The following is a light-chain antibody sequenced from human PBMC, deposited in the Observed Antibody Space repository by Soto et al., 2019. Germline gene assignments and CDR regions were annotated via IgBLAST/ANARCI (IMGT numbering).Light chain of an antibody. J-gene: IGLJ2*01. Sequence: QPVLTQSPSASASLGDSVKLTCTLSSGHNNYAIAWHQQQPEKGPRYLMKLNTDGSHSKGDGIPDRFSGSSSGAERYLTISSLQSEDEADYYCQTWGTGIRVFGGGTKVTVL. CDR2: LNTDGSH. V-gene: IGLV4-69*01. CDR1: SGHNNYA. CDR3: QTWGTGIRV.